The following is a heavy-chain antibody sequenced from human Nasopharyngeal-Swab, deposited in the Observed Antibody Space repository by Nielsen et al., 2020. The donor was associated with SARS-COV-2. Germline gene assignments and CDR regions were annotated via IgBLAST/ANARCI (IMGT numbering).Heavy chain of an antibody. Sequence: SETLSLTCAVYGGSFSGYYWSWIRQPPGKGLEWIGEINHSGSTNYNPSLKSRGTISVDTSKNQFSLKLSSVTAADTAVYYCARDMRYYDYVWGSSHYYYYGMDVWGQGTTVTVSS. CDR1: GGSFSGYY. V-gene: IGHV4-34*01. CDR3: ARDMRYYDYVWGSSHYYYYGMDV. J-gene: IGHJ6*02. CDR2: INHSGST. D-gene: IGHD3-16*01.